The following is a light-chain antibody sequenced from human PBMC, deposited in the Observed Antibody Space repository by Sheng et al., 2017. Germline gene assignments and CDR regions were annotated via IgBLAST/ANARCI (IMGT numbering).Light chain of an antibody. Sequence: DIQMTQSPPTLSASVGDRVSITCRASQSISGWLAWYQQKPGKAPKLLIYKASSLESGVPSRFSGSGSGTEFTLTISNLQPDDVATYYCQXYASYXWTFGQGTKVEIK. CDR1: QSISGW. J-gene: IGKJ1*01. V-gene: IGKV1-5*03. CDR2: KAS. CDR3: QXYASYXWT.